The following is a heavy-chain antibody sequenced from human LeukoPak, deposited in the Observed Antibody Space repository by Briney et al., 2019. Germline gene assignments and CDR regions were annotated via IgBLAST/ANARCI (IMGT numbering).Heavy chain of an antibody. V-gene: IGHV3-53*01. CDR2: IYSGGTT. CDR1: GFTVSNNY. J-gene: IGHJ6*03. D-gene: IGHD1-1*01. Sequence: GGSLRLSCAASGFTVSNNYMSWVRQAPGKGLEWVSVIYSGGTTYYADSVKGRFTISRDNSKNTLYLQMNSLRAEDTAVYYCARVEWDYYYMDVWGKGTTVTISS. CDR3: ARVEWDYYYMDV.